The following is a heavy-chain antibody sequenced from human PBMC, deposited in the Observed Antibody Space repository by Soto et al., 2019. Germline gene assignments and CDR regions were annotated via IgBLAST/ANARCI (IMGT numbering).Heavy chain of an antibody. V-gene: IGHV3-23*01. J-gene: IGHJ3*02. D-gene: IGHD1-26*01. CDR1: GFTFSSFA. CDR2: ISGSGSST. Sequence: GGSLRLSCAASGFTFSSFAMTWVRQAPGKGLEWVSAISGSGSSTYYADSVKGRFTISRDNSKNTLILQMHSLRAEDTAVYYCAKDSPYSASYKEDASDMWGQGTLVTVSS. CDR3: AKDSPYSASYKEDASDM.